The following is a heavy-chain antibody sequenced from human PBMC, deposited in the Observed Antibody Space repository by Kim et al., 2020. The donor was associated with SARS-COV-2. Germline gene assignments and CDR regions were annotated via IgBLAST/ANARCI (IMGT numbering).Heavy chain of an antibody. D-gene: IGHD3-22*01. V-gene: IGHV3-48*03. Sequence: GGSLRLSCAASGFTFSSYEMNWVRQAPGKGLEWVSYISSSGSTIYYADSVKGRFTISRDNAKNSLYLQMNSLRAEDTAVYYCARGWGGYYDSSGYPQPCQFDYWGQGTLVTVSS. CDR3: ARGWGGYYDSSGYPQPCQFDY. J-gene: IGHJ4*02. CDR2: ISSSGSTI. CDR1: GFTFSSYE.